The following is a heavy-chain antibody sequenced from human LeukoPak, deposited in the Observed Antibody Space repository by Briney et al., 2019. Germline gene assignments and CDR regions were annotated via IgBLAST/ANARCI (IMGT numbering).Heavy chain of an antibody. D-gene: IGHD2-21*01. V-gene: IGHV3-23*01. Sequence: GGSLRLSCAASGFTLSTYAMSWVRQTPGKGLEWVAATSSSDAGTYHADSVRGRFTISRDNSKNTLYLQMNSLRAEDAAVYFCARAPVTSCRGAYCYPFDSWGQGTLVTVSS. CDR3: ARAPVTSCRGAYCYPFDS. CDR1: GFTLSTYA. J-gene: IGHJ4*02. CDR2: TSSSDAGT.